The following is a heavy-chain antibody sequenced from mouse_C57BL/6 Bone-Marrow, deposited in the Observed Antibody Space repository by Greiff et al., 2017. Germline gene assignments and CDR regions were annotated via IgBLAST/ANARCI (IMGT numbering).Heavy chain of an antibody. CDR3: ARSAGTLFDY. CDR2: INPSTGGT. J-gene: IGHJ2*01. D-gene: IGHD1-1*01. V-gene: IGHV1-42*01. Sequence: EVQRVESGPELVKPGASVKISCKASGYSFTGYYMNWVKQSPEKSLEWIGEINPSTGGTTYNQKFKAKATLTVDKSSSTAYMQLRSLTSEDSAVYYCARSAGTLFDYWGQGTTLTVSS. CDR1: GYSFTGYY.